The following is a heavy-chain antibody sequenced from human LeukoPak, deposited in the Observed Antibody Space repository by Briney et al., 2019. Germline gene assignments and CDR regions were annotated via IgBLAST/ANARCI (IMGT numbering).Heavy chain of an antibody. CDR2: ISAYNGNT. D-gene: IGHD3-22*01. CDR1: GYTFTSYG. CDR3: ARADYYDSSGYSSAFDY. J-gene: IGHJ4*02. V-gene: IGHV1-18*01. Sequence: ASVKVSCKASGYTFTSYGISWVRQAPGQGLAWMGWISAYNGNTNYAQKLQGRVTMTTDTSTSTAYMELRSLRSDDTAVYYCARADYYDSSGYSSAFDYWGQGTLVTVSS.